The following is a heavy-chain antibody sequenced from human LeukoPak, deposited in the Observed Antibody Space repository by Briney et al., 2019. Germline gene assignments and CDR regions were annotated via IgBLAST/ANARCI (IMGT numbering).Heavy chain of an antibody. CDR1: GFTFSDHW. CDR2: INGDGTST. CDR3: ARTGNGGDLDI. J-gene: IGHJ3*02. D-gene: IGHD2-8*01. V-gene: IGHV3-74*01. Sequence: PGGSLRLSCVASGFTFSDHWLHWVRQGPGKGLVWVSRINGDGTSTIYADSVKGRFTISRDNAKSTMYLQMNSLRAEDTAVYYCARTGNGGDLDICGQGTMVTVSS.